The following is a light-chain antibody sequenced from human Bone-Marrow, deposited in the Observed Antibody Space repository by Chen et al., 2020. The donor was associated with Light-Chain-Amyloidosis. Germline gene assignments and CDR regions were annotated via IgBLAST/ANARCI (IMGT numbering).Light chain of an antibody. Sequence: EIVLTQSPGILSLSPGERPLLPCRPSQSFSSNYLAWYQQKPGPAPRLLIYGAFSRATGIPDRFSGSGSGTDFTLTISRLEPEDFAVYYCQQYGSSPLTFGGGTKVEIK. CDR3: QQYGSSPLT. CDR1: QSFSSNY. V-gene: IGKV3-20*01. J-gene: IGKJ4*01. CDR2: GAF.